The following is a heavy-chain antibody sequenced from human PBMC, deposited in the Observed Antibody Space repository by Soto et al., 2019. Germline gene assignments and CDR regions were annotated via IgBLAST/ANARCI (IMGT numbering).Heavy chain of an antibody. CDR3: ETSGYGYILDAFDI. V-gene: IGHV6-1*01. D-gene: IGHD5-12*01. CDR2: TYYRSKLYN. Sequence: SQTLSLTCAISWYSVSSNSDAWNWISQSPSRGLEWLGRTYYRSKLYNDYAVSVKSRITSNPDTSKNQFSLQLNSVTPEDTAVYYCETSGYGYILDAFDIWGQGTMVTVSS. J-gene: IGHJ3*02. CDR1: WYSVSSNSDA.